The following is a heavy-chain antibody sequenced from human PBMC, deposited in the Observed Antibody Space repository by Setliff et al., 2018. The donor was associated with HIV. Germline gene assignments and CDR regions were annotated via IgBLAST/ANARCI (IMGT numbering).Heavy chain of an antibody. Sequence: ASVKVSCKGSGYTFTGYYVHWVRLAPGQGLEWMGWINPNVGGTTYAQKFQGRVTMTRDTSISTAYMELSRLTSDDTALYYCARVWLYYYGSGPEAPFDYWGQGTLVTVSS. D-gene: IGHD3-10*01. CDR3: ARVWLYYYGSGPEAPFDY. CDR1: GYTFTGYY. CDR2: INPNVGGT. V-gene: IGHV1-2*02. J-gene: IGHJ4*02.